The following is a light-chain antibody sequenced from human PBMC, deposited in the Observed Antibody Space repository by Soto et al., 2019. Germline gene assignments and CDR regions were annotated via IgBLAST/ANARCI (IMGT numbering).Light chain of an antibody. CDR3: SSYTSSSTLLYV. CDR2: DVS. CDR1: SSDVGGYNY. Sequence: QSALTQPASVSGSPGQSITISCTGTSSDVGGYNYVFWYQQHPGKATKLMIYDVSNRPSGVSNRFSGSKSGNTVSLTISGLQAEDEPDYFCSSYTSSSTLLYVFGTGTKLTVL. J-gene: IGLJ1*01. V-gene: IGLV2-14*01.